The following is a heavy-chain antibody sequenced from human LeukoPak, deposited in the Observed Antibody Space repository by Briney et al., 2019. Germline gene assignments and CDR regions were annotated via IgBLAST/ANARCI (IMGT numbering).Heavy chain of an antibody. CDR3: ARDLVASGYFDY. J-gene: IGHJ4*02. D-gene: IGHD6-25*01. Sequence: PGGSLRLSCAAYGFTFSDYYMSWIRQAPGEGLEWVSYISSSGSTIYYADSVKGRFTISRDNAKNSLYLQMNSLRAEDTAVYYCARDLVASGYFDYWGQGTLVTVSS. CDR1: GFTFSDYY. V-gene: IGHV3-11*01. CDR2: ISSSGSTI.